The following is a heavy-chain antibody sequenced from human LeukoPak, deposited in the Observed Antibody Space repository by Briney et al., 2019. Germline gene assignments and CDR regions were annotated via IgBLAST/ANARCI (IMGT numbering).Heavy chain of an antibody. Sequence: SETLSLTCTVSGYSISSGYYWSWIRQPPGKGLEWIGEINHSGSTNYNPSLKSRVTISVDTSKNQFSLKLSSVTAADTAVYYCARRRIVVVISSAFDIWGQGTMVTVSS. J-gene: IGHJ3*02. CDR1: GYSISSGYY. D-gene: IGHD3-22*01. CDR3: ARRRIVVVISSAFDI. CDR2: INHSGST. V-gene: IGHV4-38-2*02.